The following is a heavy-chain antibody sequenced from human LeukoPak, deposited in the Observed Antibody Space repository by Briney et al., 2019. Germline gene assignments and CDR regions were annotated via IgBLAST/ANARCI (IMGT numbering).Heavy chain of an antibody. CDR3: ASSSPLYCSSTSCYDREDYYYGMDV. J-gene: IGHJ6*02. CDR2: INLNSGGT. CDR1: GYTFTGYY. D-gene: IGHD2-2*01. Sequence: ASVKVSCKASGYTFTGYYMHWVRQAPGQGLEWMGRINLNSGGTNYAQKFQGRVTMTRDTSISTAYMELSRLRSDDTAVYYCASSSPLYCSSTSCYDREDYYYGMDVWGQGTTVTVSS. V-gene: IGHV1-2*06.